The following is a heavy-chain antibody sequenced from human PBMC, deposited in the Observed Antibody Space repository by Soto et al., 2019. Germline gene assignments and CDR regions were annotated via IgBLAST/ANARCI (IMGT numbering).Heavy chain of an antibody. D-gene: IGHD4-17*01. V-gene: IGHV4-30-2*01. J-gene: IGHJ4*02. CDR2: IYNSGST. CDR1: GGSISSGGYS. Sequence: SETLSLTCAVSGGSISSGGYSWSWIRQPPGKGMEWIGYIYNSGSTYYNPSLKSRVTISVDRSKNQFSLKLSSVTAADTAVYYCARGYYGDYFDYWGQGTLVTVSS. CDR3: ARGYYGDYFDY.